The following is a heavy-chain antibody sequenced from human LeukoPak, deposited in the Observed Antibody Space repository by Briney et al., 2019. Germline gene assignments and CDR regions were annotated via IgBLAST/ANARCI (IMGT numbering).Heavy chain of an antibody. D-gene: IGHD1-26*01. J-gene: IGHJ5*02. Sequence: GGSLRLSCAASGFTFSSYAMHWVRQAPGKGLEWVSAIRDTGTITYYADSVKGQFAISRDNSKNTLYLQMNSLRVEDTAVYYCAKFGGSYFNWFDPWGQGTLVTVSS. CDR1: GFTFSSYA. V-gene: IGHV3-23*01. CDR3: AKFGGSYFNWFDP. CDR2: IRDTGTIT.